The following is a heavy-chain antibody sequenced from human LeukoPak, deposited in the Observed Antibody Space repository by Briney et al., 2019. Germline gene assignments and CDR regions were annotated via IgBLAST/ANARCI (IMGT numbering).Heavy chain of an antibody. J-gene: IGHJ4*02. CDR3: AKDRGIVLMVYAMGY. V-gene: IGHV3-30*02. CDR1: GFTFSSYG. D-gene: IGHD2-8*01. Sequence: GGSLRLSCAASGFTFSSYGMHWVRQAPGKGLEWVAFIRSDGSIKYYTESLKGRFTISRDNSKNTLYLQMNSLRAEDTAVYYCAKDRGIVLMVYAMGYWGQGTLVTVSS. CDR2: IRSDGSIK.